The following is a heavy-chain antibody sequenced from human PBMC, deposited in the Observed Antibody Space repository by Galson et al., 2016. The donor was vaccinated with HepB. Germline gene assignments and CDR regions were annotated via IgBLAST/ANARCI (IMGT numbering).Heavy chain of an antibody. J-gene: IGHJ2*01. D-gene: IGHD6-19*01. CDR2: IGSSGSTI. CDR1: GFTLSDSY. Sequence: SLRLSCAASGFTLSDSYMSWIRQAPGKGLEWVSYIGSSGSTIYYADSVKGRFTVSRDIANNSLYLQMNSLRAEDTAVYYCARGWYHWYFDLWGRGTLVAVSS. CDR3: ARGWYHWYFDL. V-gene: IGHV3-11*01.